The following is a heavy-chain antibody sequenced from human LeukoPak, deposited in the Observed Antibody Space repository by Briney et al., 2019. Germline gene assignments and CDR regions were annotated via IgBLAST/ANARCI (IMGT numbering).Heavy chain of an antibody. CDR1: GGSISSSSYY. CDR2: IYYSGST. Sequence: SETLSLTCTVSGGSISSSSYYWGWIRQPPGKGLEWIGSIYYSGSTYYNPSLKSRVTISVDTSKNQFSLKLSSVTAADTAVYYCARGPAAPPYYYYYYMDVWGKGTTVTVSS. V-gene: IGHV4-39*07. J-gene: IGHJ6*03. D-gene: IGHD2-2*01. CDR3: ARGPAAPPYYYYYYMDV.